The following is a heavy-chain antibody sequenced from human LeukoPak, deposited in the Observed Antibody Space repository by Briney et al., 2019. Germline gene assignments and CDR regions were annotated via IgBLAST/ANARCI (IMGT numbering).Heavy chain of an antibody. D-gene: IGHD2-15*01. CDR3: ARPVVVYRSHYFDY. Sequence: SGTLSLTCAVSGGSISSSNWWSWVRQPPGKGLEWIGEIYHSGSTNYNPSLKSRVTISVDKSKNQFSLKLSSVTAADTAVYYCARPVVVYRSHYFDYWGQGTLVTVSS. CDR2: IYHSGST. CDR1: GGSISSSNW. V-gene: IGHV4-4*02. J-gene: IGHJ4*02.